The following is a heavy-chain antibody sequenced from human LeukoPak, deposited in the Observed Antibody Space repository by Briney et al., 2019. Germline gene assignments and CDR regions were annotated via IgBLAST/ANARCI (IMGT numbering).Heavy chain of an antibody. CDR2: INHSGST. D-gene: IGHD5-24*01. J-gene: IGHJ4*02. CDR1: GGSIRSSYYY. CDR3: ARTRRDGYNYLQTYYFDY. V-gene: IGHV4-39*07. Sequence: SETLSLTCTVSGGSIRSSYYYWGWIRQPPGKGLEWIGEINHSGSTNYNPSLKSRVTISVDTSKNQFSLKLSSVTAADTAVYYCARTRRDGYNYLQTYYFDYWGQGTLVTVSS.